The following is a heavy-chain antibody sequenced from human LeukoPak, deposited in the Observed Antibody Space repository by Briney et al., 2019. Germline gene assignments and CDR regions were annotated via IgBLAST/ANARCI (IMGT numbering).Heavy chain of an antibody. CDR1: GGSISSSSYY. CDR3: ARGLMTVDY. CDR2: INHSGST. V-gene: IGHV4-39*07. Sequence: SETLSLTCTVSGGSISSSSYYWGWIRQPPGKGLEWIGEINHSGSTNYNPSLKSRVTISVDTSKNQFSLKLSSVTAADTAVYYCARGLMTVDYWGQGTLVTVSS. D-gene: IGHD2-8*01. J-gene: IGHJ4*02.